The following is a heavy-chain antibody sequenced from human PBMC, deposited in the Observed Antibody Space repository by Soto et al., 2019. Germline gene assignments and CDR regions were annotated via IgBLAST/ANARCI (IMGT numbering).Heavy chain of an antibody. CDR1: GLTFSSYA. J-gene: IGHJ4*02. D-gene: IGHD6-13*01. CDR3: AKDFPAAKFSSLFPLDH. V-gene: IGHV3-23*01. CDR2: ISGSGGST. Sequence: GSLWLSFAGSGLTFSSYAMGWVRQAPGKGLEWVSAISGSGGSTYYADSVKGRFTISRDNSKNTLYLQMNRLRAEDTAVYYCAKDFPAAKFSSLFPLDHWGQGTLVTVSS.